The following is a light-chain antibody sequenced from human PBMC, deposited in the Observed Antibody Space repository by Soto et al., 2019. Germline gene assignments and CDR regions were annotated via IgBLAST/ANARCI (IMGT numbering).Light chain of an antibody. CDR3: KQYGSSPT. Sequence: EIVLTQSPGTLSLSPGERATLSCRASQSVSSSYLAWYQQKPGQAPRLLIYGASSRATGIPDRFSGSGSGTDFTLTISRLEPEDVAVYYFKQYGSSPTFGQGTKVEIK. CDR2: GAS. CDR1: QSVSSSY. J-gene: IGKJ1*01. V-gene: IGKV3-20*01.